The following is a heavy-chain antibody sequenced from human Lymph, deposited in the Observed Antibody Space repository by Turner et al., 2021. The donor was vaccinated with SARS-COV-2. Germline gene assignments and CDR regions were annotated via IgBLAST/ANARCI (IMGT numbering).Heavy chain of an antibody. CDR3: VRDTAVAGTLGAFDI. CDR2: IIPMFGTA. V-gene: IGHV1-69*01. CDR1: GGTFSSYA. D-gene: IGHD6-19*01. J-gene: IGHJ3*02. Sequence: QVQLVQSGAEVKKTGSSVKVSCKASGGTFSSYAISWVRQAPGQGLEWMGGIIPMFGTANYAQKFQGRVTITADESTNTAYMELSSLRSEDTAVYYCVRDTAVAGTLGAFDIWGQGTMVTVSS.